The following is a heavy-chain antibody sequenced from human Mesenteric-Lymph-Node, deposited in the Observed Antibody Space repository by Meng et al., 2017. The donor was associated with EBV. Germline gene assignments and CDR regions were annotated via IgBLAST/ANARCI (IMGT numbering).Heavy chain of an antibody. V-gene: IGHV1-18*01. D-gene: IGHD5-12*01. CDR3: ARGYTGYAFLDY. CDR2: ISGYNGNA. Sequence: VQLVQSGVEVKKPGASMKVSSKASGYTFTAYGITWVRQAPGQGLEWMGWISGYNGNANYAQKLQGRVTMTTDTSTSTVHMELRSLRSDDTAVYYCARGYTGYAFLDYWGQGILVTVSS. J-gene: IGHJ4*02. CDR1: GYTFTAYG.